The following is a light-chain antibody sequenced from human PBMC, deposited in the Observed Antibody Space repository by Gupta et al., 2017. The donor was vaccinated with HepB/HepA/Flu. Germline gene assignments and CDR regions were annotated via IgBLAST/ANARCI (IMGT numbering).Light chain of an antibody. CDR1: QGISSY. CDR3: QQLNSYPLT. Sequence: DTHLTQSPSFLSASVGDSVTITCRASQGISSYLAWYQQKPGNAPKLLIYAAATLQSGVTSRFSGSGSGTEFTLTISSRQHEEFATYYCQQLNSYPLTFGGGTKVEIK. J-gene: IGKJ4*01. V-gene: IGKV1-9*01. CDR2: AAA.